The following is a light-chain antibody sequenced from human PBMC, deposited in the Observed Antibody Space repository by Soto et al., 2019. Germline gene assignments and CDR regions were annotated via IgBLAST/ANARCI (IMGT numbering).Light chain of an antibody. CDR2: EVT. J-gene: IGLJ2*01. V-gene: IGLV2-8*01. CDR1: SSDVGGHNY. Sequence: QSALIQPPSASGSPGQSVTISCTGTSSDVGGHNYVSWYQQHPGKAPKLMIYEVTKRPSGVPDRFSGSKSGNTASLTVSGLQAEDEADYYCNSYATSNNVVFGGGTKVTVL. CDR3: NSYATSNNVV.